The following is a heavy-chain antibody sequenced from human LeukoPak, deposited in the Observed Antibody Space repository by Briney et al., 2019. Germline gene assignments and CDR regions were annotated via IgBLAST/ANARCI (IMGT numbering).Heavy chain of an antibody. V-gene: IGHV1-69*05. CDR2: LIPMHGTS. CDR1: GGTVSSYA. Sequence: SGKVACKASGGTVSSYAINWVRQAPGHGLEWMGGLIPMHGTSKYAQKFQGRVTITTDESTRTAYMELSSLRSEDTAVFYCAASLIAARPVYFQYIFVWGNGTAVTVSS. D-gene: IGHD6-6*01. CDR3: AASLIAARPVYFQYIFV. J-gene: IGHJ6*03.